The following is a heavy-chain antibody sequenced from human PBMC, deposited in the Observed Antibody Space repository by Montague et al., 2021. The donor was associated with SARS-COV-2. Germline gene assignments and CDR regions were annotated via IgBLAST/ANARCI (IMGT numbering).Heavy chain of an antibody. CDR2: INHRGST. D-gene: IGHD2-2*01. V-gene: IGHV4-34*01. J-gene: IGHJ6*02. CDR3: TREGYQVLWSDYYYYGMDV. Sequence: SETLSLTCAVSGGSFSGCYWSWIRQPPGKGLGLIWEINHRGSTNSNPSLKSRVTISVDTSKNQFSLKLSSVTAADTAVYYCTREGYQVLWSDYYYYGMDVWGQGTTVTVSS. CDR1: GGSFSGCY.